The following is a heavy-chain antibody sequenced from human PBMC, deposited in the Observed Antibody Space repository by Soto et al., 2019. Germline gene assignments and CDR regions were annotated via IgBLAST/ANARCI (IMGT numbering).Heavy chain of an antibody. CDR2: IYYSGST. CDR3: ARDFTDSSGPTLGMGV. V-gene: IGHV4-31*03. J-gene: IGHJ6*02. D-gene: IGHD6-19*01. Sequence: QVQLQESGPGLVKPSQTLSLTCTVSGGSISSGGYYWSWIRQHPGKGLEWIGYIYYSGSTYYNPSLKSRVTISVDTSKDQFSLKLSSVTAAATAVYDCARDFTDSSGPTLGMGVWGQGTTVTVSS. CDR1: GGSISSGGYY.